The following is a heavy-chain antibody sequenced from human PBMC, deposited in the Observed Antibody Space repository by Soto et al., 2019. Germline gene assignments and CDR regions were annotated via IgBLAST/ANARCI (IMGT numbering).Heavy chain of an antibody. CDR3: AKWNGVFDY. J-gene: IGHJ4*02. Sequence: QVQLVESGGGVVQPGRSLRLSCAASGFTFSSYGMHWVRQAPGKGLEWVAVISYDGSNKYYADSVKGRFTISRDNSKNTLYLQMNSLRAEDTAVYYCAKWNGVFDYWGQGTLVTVSS. CDR2: ISYDGSNK. CDR1: GFTFSSYG. D-gene: IGHD1-1*01. V-gene: IGHV3-30*18.